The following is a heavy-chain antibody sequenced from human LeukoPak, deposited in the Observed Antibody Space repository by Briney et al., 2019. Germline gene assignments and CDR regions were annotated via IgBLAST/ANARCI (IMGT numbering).Heavy chain of an antibody. Sequence: SETLSLTCAVYGGSFSRYYWSWIRQPPGKGLEWIEEINHSGSTNYNPSLKSRVTISVDTSKNQFSLKLSSVTAADTAVYYCARGLVRYYDFWSGPQANYYYYMDVWGKGTTVTVSS. CDR1: GGSFSRYY. D-gene: IGHD3-3*01. CDR2: INHSGST. CDR3: ARGLVRYYDFWSGPQANYYYYMDV. J-gene: IGHJ6*03. V-gene: IGHV4-34*01.